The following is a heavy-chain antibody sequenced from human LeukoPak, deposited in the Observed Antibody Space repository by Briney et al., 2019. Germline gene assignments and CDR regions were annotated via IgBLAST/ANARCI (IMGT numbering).Heavy chain of an antibody. CDR1: GFTFSSYA. J-gene: IGHJ4*02. CDR3: ARGRGIAAAGGY. CDR2: ISYDGSNK. Sequence: GGSLRLSCAASGFTFSSYAMHWVRQAPGKGLEWVAVISYDGSNKYYADSVKGRFTISRDNSKNTLYLQMNSLRAEDTAVYYCARGRGIAAAGGYWGQGTLVTVSS. D-gene: IGHD6-13*01. V-gene: IGHV3-30*04.